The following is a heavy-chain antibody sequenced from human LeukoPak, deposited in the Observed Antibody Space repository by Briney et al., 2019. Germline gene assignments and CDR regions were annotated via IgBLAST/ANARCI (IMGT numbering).Heavy chain of an antibody. Sequence: ASVKVSCKASGGIFNSSAISWVRQAPGQGLEWMGWISAYNGNTNYAQKLRGRVTMTTDTSTSTAYMELRSLRSDDTAVYYCARDGGDSYGYDYWGQGTLVTVSS. D-gene: IGHD5-18*01. CDR1: GGIFNSSA. CDR3: ARDGGDSYGYDY. CDR2: ISAYNGNT. V-gene: IGHV1-18*01. J-gene: IGHJ4*02.